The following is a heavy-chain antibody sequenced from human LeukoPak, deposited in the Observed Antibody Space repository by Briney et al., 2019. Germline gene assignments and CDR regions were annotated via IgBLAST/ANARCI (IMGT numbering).Heavy chain of an antibody. Sequence: GGALEISCRGPGSLFTTYLIGWVRPIPGEGLEWVLIIYPCYSYTRFSPSFQGKVTISAEKSISTAYLQWRSLEASETARYYCVRHPAKAAGGIDFWGQGTLVTVSS. CDR3: VRHPAKAAGGIDF. J-gene: IGHJ4*02. CDR1: GSLFTTYL. CDR2: IYPCYSYT. D-gene: IGHD6-13*01. V-gene: IGHV5-51*01.